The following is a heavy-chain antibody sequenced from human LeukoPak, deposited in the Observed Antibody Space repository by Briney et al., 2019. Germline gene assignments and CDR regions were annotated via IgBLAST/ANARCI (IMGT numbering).Heavy chain of an antibody. CDR3: ARLGHYYDSSGPG. V-gene: IGHV1-69*05. CDR1: GGTFSSYA. J-gene: IGHJ4*02. D-gene: IGHD3-22*01. CDR2: IIPIFGTA. Sequence: SVKVSCKASGGTFSSYAISWVRQAPGQGLEWMGGIIPIFGTANYAQKFQGRVTITTDESTSTAYMELSSLGSEDTAVYYCARLGHYYDSSGPGWGQGTLVTVSS.